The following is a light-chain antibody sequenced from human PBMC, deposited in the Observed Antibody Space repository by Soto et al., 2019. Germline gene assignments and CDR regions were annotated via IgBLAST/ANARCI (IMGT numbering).Light chain of an antibody. CDR2: GTS. Sequence: EIVMTQSPATLSVSPGERATLSCRASQSVAGILAWYQQIPGQAPRLLIYGTSTRATGIPARFSGSGSGTEFTLTISSLQSEDFAVYYCQQYNNWPLFTFGPGTKVDIK. CDR1: QSVAGI. J-gene: IGKJ3*01. CDR3: QQYNNWPLFT. V-gene: IGKV3-15*01.